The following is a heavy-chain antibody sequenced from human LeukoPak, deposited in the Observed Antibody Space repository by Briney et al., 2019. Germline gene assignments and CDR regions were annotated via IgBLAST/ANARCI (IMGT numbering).Heavy chain of an antibody. CDR2: VSFGGGHI. D-gene: IGHD2/OR15-2a*01. J-gene: IGHJ6*02. CDR1: RFTFSSYS. Sequence: GGSLRLSCVASRFTFSSYSMTWVRRAPGTGLEWVSSVSFGGGHIFYTDSVKGRFTIFRDDSKNSLYLEMNSLRAEDTAVYFCARIVLTPPYGMDVWGQGTTVTVSS. V-gene: IGHV3-21*01. CDR3: ARIVLTPPYGMDV.